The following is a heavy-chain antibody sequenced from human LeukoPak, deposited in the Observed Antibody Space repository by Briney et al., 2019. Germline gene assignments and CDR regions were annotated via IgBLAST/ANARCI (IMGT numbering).Heavy chain of an antibody. Sequence: GGSLRLSCAASGFTLSSYAMHWVRQAPGKGLEYVSAISSNGGSTYYANSVKGRFTISRDNSKNTLYLQMGSLRAEDMAVYYCAREGYWGQGTLVTVSS. J-gene: IGHJ4*02. CDR2: ISSNGGST. CDR3: AREGY. CDR1: GFTLSSYA. V-gene: IGHV3-64*01.